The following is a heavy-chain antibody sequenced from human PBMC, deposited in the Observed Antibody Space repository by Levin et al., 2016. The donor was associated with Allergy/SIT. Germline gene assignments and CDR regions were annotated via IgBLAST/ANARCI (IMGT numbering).Heavy chain of an antibody. CDR3: ARGLEMSNYYFDS. Sequence: SETLSLTCSVSGDSISSYYWSWIRQPAGKGLEWIGRIYSSGSTNYNPSMKSRVNMSVDTSKNQMSLKLSSVTAADTAVYFCARGLEMSNYYFDSWGQGTLVTVSS. V-gene: IGHV4-4*07. CDR1: GDSISSYY. J-gene: IGHJ4*02. D-gene: IGHD5-24*01. CDR2: IYSSGST.